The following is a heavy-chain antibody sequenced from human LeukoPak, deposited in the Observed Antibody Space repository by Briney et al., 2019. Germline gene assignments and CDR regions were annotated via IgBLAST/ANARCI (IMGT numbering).Heavy chain of an antibody. CDR3: ARDTLSTGYSSSWYLVDY. V-gene: IGHV1-69*05. CDR2: IIPIFGTA. Sequence: SSVTVSCKASGGTFSSYAISWVRQAPGQGLEWMGRIIPIFGTANYAQKFQGRVTITTDESTSTAYMELSSLRSEDTAVYYCARDTLSTGYSSSWYLVDYWGQGTLVTVSS. CDR1: GGTFSSYA. J-gene: IGHJ4*02. D-gene: IGHD6-13*01.